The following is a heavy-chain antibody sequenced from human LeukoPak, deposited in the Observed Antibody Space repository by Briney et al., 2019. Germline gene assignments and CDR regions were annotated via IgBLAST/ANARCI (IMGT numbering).Heavy chain of an antibody. V-gene: IGHV1-46*01. CDR2: INPSGGTT. CDR3: ARDNSVGDYAWWFDP. Sequence: ASVKVSCNASGYTFTSYYMHWVRQAPGQGLGWMGLINPSGGTTRSAQKFQGRVTMTRDLATSTDYMELSSLRSDDTAVYFCARDNSVGDYAWWFDPWGQGTLVAVSS. J-gene: IGHJ5*02. CDR1: GYTFTSYY. D-gene: IGHD1-26*01.